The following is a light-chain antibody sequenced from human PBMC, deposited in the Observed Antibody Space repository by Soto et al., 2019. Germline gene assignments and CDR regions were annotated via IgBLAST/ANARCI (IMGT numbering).Light chain of an antibody. CDR3: CSYAGNSTVM. CDR2: DVS. Sequence: QSALTQPASVSGSPGQSITISCAGASSDVGSYHLVSWYQQHPGKAPKLMIYDVSKRPSGISNRFSGSKFGNTASLTISGLQPEDEADYYCCSYAGNSTVMFGGGTKVTVL. CDR1: SSDVGSYHL. J-gene: IGLJ3*02. V-gene: IGLV2-23*02.